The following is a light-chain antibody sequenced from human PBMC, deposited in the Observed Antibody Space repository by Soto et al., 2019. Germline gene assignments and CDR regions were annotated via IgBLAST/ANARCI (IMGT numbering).Light chain of an antibody. CDR3: QQYGISPPYT. J-gene: IGKJ2*01. CDR1: QSVASNY. V-gene: IGKV3-20*01. CDR2: GAS. Sequence: EIVLTQSPGTLSLSPGERATLSCRASQSVASNYLAWYQQKPGQTPRLLIYGASNRATDIPDRFSGSGSGTDFTLPISSLAPEDFAVYYCQQYGISPPYTFGQGTKLEIK.